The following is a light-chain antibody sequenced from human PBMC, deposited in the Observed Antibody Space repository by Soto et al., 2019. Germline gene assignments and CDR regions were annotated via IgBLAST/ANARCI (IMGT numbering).Light chain of an antibody. J-gene: IGKJ5*01. V-gene: IGKV3-11*01. CDR2: DAS. CDR3: QQRRSWPPTIT. Sequence: EIVLTQSPATLSLFPGERATLSRRGRQSVSTYLAWYQQRTGQAPRLLIYDASYRATDIPPRFSGSGSGTDFTLNISSLEPEDFAVYYCQQRRSWPPTITFGQGTRLEIK. CDR1: QSVSTY.